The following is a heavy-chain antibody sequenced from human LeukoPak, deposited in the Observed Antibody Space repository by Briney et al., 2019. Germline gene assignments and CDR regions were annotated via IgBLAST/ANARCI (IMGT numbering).Heavy chain of an antibody. D-gene: IGHD3-10*01. Sequence: ASVKVSCKASGYTFTNYALHWVRQAPGQGLECMGWINGGNGYTRHLQKFQDRVTITQDTSANTAYLELSGLRSEDTAVYYCARVPLHDSNKYYYPHWGQGTVVTVSS. CDR1: GYTFTNYA. CDR2: INGGNGYT. CDR3: ARVPLHDSNKYYYPH. J-gene: IGHJ1*01. V-gene: IGHV1-3*01.